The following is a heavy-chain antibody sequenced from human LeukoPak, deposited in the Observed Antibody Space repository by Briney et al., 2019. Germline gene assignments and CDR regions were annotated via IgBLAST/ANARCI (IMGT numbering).Heavy chain of an antibody. CDR1: GYTFTGSY. Sequence: GASVKVSCKASGYTFTGSYIHWVRQAPGQGLEWVGRLSTNNGATNYAQKFQGRVTMTRDTSITTAYMELTRLTSDDTAVYYCARGGQPPGWGQGTLVTVSS. J-gene: IGHJ4*02. V-gene: IGHV1-2*06. D-gene: IGHD5-12*01. CDR3: ARGGQPPG. CDR2: LSTNNGAT.